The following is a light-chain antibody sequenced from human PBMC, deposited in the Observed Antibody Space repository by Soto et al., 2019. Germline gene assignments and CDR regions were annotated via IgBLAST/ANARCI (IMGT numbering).Light chain of an antibody. CDR2: KAS. CDR3: QQYKTYST. CDR1: QTISTS. J-gene: IGKJ1*01. Sequence: DIQMTQSPSTLSASVGDRVTITCRATQTISTSLAWYQQIPGRAPKLLIYKASILDTGAPSRFSGSGSGTEFTLTISSLQPDDFATYYRQQYKTYSTFGQGTKVDIK. V-gene: IGKV1-5*03.